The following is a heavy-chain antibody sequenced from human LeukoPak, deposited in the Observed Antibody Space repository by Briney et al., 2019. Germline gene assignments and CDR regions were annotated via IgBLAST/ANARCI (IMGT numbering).Heavy chain of an antibody. J-gene: IGHJ4*02. D-gene: IGHD3-3*01. V-gene: IGHV1-18*01. CDR1: GYTFTSYD. CDR2: ISAYNGNT. Sequence: ASVKVSCKASGYTFTSYDISRVRQAPGQGLEWMGWISAYNGNTNYAQKLQGRVTMTTDTSTSTAYMELRSLRSDDTVVYYCARSLEGVVIIYWGQGTLVTVSS. CDR3: ARSLEGVVIIY.